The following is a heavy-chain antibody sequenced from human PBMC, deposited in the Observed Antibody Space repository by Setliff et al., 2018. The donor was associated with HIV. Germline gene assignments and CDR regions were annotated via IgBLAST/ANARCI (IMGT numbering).Heavy chain of an antibody. Sequence: SETLSLTCTVSGDSITSYYWSWIRQPPGKGLEWIGYIYYTGSTTYNPSLKSRVTMSGDTSKNKVSLKLRSVSAADTAVYYCARVAAGTYGKGDWFDPWGQGTQVTVSS. CDR2: IYYTGST. CDR1: GDSITSYY. V-gene: IGHV4-59*01. D-gene: IGHD3-10*01. J-gene: IGHJ5*02. CDR3: ARVAAGTYGKGDWFDP.